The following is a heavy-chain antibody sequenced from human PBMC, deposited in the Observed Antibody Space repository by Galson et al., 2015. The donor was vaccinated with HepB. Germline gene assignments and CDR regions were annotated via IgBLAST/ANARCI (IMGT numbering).Heavy chain of an antibody. D-gene: IGHD4-23*01. V-gene: IGHV3-11*06. CDR2: ISSSSSYT. CDR3: ARDKKLPLGRRDAFDI. Sequence: SLRLSCAASGFTFSDYYMSWIRQAPGKGLEWVSYISSSSSYTNYADSVKGRFTISRDNAKNSLYLQMNSLRAEDTAVYYCARDKKLPLGRRDAFDIWGQGTMVTVSS. CDR1: GFTFSDYY. J-gene: IGHJ3*02.